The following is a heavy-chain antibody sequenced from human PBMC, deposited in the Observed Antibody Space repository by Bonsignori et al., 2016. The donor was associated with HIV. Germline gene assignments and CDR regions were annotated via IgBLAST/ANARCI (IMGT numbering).Heavy chain of an antibody. J-gene: IGHJ4*02. D-gene: IGHD3-16*02. V-gene: IGHV1-8*01. CDR2: MNPNSGNT. CDR3: ARADYLWGSYRVFDY. Sequence: WVRQAPGQGLEWMGWMNPNSGNTGYAQKFQGRVTMTRNTSISTAYMELSNLGSEDTAVYYCARADYLWGSYRVFDYWGQGTLVTVSS.